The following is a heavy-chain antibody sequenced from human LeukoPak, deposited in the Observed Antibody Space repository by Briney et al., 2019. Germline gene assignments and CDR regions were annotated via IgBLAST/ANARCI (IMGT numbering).Heavy chain of an antibody. CDR1: GFTFTSHV. CDR3: VREGLERRTNFDY. J-gene: IGHJ4*02. V-gene: IGHV3-64D*06. CDR2: ISMNVQTT. Sequence: GGSLRLSRSASGFTFTSHVMHWVRQAPGKGLQYVSGISMNVQTTYYAGSVKGRFTISRDSSKNTVYLQMNSLTAEDTAVYYCVREGLERRTNFDYWGQGTLVSVSS. D-gene: IGHD1-1*01.